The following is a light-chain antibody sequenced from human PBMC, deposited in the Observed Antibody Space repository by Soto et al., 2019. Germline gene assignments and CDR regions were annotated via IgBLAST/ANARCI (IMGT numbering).Light chain of an antibody. J-gene: IGKJ1*01. Sequence: DIKMYQSPSALSASVGDRVTITCRASQSISSWLAWYQQKPGKAPKLLIYDASSLESGVPSRFSGSGSGTEFTLTISSLQPDDFATYYCQQYNSYSRTFGQ. CDR1: QSISSW. CDR2: DAS. V-gene: IGKV1-5*01. CDR3: QQYNSYSRT.